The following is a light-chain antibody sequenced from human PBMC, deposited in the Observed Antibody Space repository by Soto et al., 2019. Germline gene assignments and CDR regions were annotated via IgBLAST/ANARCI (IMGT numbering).Light chain of an antibody. J-gene: IGKJ4*01. CDR2: TVS. Sequence: DIQLTQSPSFLSASVGDRLTITCRASQDIRSSLAWYQQKPGKAPNLLLYTVSTLQSGVPSTLSGSRSGKEFNLTISSLQPEYFATCYCQQFNSSPFCFGGGTKVEI. CDR1: QDIRSS. V-gene: IGKV1-9*01. CDR3: QQFNSSPFC.